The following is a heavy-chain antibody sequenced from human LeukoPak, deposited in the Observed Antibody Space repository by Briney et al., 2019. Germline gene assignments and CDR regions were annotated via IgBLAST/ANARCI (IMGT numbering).Heavy chain of an antibody. V-gene: IGHV3-30*18. J-gene: IGHJ4*02. Sequence: PGRSLRLSCAASGFTFSSYGMHWVRQARGKGLEWVAVISYDGSNKYYADSVKGRFTISRDNSKNTLYLQMNSLRAEDTAVYYCAKGGRESAGYWGQGTLVTVSS. CDR2: ISYDGSNK. D-gene: IGHD6-13*01. CDR3: AKGGRESAGY. CDR1: GFTFSSYG.